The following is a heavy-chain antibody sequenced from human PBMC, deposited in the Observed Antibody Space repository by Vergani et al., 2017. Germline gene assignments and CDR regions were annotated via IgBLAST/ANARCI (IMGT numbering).Heavy chain of an antibody. J-gene: IGHJ6*03. CDR2: IYHSGST. CDR3: ARGYSSGDRRRYYYYYYYMDV. V-gene: IGHV4-30-2*01. CDR1: GGSISSGGYS. Sequence: QLQLQESGSGLVKPSQTLSLTCAVSGGSISSGGYSWTWIRQPPGKGLEWIGYIYHSGSTYYNPSLKSRVTISVDRSKNQFSLRLSSVTAADTAVYYCARGYSSGDRRRYYYYYYYMDVWGKGTTVTVSS. D-gene: IGHD4-11*01.